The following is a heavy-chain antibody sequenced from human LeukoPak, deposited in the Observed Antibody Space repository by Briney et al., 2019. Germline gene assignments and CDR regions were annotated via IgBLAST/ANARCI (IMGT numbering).Heavy chain of an antibody. CDR3: ATHGTYCGGDCYSYF. CDR2: ISPYNGNT. Sequence: ASVKVSCEASGYIFINYGINWVRQAPGQGLEWMGWISPYNGNTNYAQKLQGRVTMTTDTSTSTAYMELRSLTSDDTAVYYCATHGTYCGGDCYSYFWGHGTLITVSS. D-gene: IGHD2-21*01. V-gene: IGHV1-18*01. CDR1: GYIFINYG. J-gene: IGHJ4*01.